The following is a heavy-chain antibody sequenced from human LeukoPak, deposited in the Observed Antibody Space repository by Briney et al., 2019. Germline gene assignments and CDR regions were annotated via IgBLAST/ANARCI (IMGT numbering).Heavy chain of an antibody. CDR1: GYSISSGYY. CDR2: IYHSGST. CDR3: ARDLITTPREFSAPNWFDP. D-gene: IGHD3-10*01. Sequence: SETLSLTCTVSGYSISSGYYWGWIRQPPGKGLEWIGSIYHSGSTYYNPSLKSRVTISVDTSKNQFSLKLSSVTAADTAVYYCARDLITTPREFSAPNWFDPWGQGTLVTVSS. J-gene: IGHJ5*02. V-gene: IGHV4-38-2*02.